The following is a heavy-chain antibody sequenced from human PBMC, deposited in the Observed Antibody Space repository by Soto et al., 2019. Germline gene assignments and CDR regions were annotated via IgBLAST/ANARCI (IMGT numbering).Heavy chain of an antibody. CDR2: ISGSGDST. J-gene: IGHJ4*02. CDR3: AKGSYGTSYSAIAY. CDR1: GFTFSSYA. Sequence: EVQLLESGGGLVQPGGSLRLSCAASGFTFSSYAMRWVRQAPGKGLEWVSTISGSGDSTYYAASVKGRFTISRANSKNPLSMQMDSLRAEDTAIYYCAKGSYGTSYSAIAYWGQGTLVTVSS. V-gene: IGHV3-23*01. D-gene: IGHD6-6*01.